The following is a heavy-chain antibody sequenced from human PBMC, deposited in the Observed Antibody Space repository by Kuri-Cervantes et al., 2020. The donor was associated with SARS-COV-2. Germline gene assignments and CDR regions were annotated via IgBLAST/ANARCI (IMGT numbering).Heavy chain of an antibody. CDR3: ARNLRGVLWTFDY. Sequence: RPASGFTFKNYDMHWVRQAPGKGLEWVALISSDGTNKLQAGSVKGRFTISRDNSKNTLYLQMNSLRAEDTAVYYCARNLRGVLWTFDYWGQGAVVTVSS. CDR1: GFTFKNYD. D-gene: IGHD3-10*01. V-gene: IGHV3-30-3*01. J-gene: IGHJ4*02. CDR2: ISSDGTNK.